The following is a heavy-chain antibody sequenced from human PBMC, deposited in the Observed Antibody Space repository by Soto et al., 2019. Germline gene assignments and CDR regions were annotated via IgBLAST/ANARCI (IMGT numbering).Heavy chain of an antibody. CDR2: ISYDGSNK. CDR1: GFTFSSYA. Sequence: QVQLVESGGGVVQPGRSLRLSCAASGFTFSSYAMHWVRQVPGKGLEWVAVISYDGSNKYYADSVKGRFTISRDNSKNTLYLQMNSLRAEDTAVYYCERPLWGHDYNWGYLDLWGRGTLVTVSS. J-gene: IGHJ2*01. V-gene: IGHV3-30-3*01. CDR3: ERPLWGHDYNWGYLDL. D-gene: IGHD4-4*01.